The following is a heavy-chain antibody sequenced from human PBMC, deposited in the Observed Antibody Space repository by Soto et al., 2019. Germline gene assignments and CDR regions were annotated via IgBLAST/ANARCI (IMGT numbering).Heavy chain of an antibody. J-gene: IGHJ6*02. D-gene: IGHD1-20*01. Sequence: PGESLKISCKGSGYSFTNYWITWVRQMPGKGLEWMGRIDPSDSYTYFSPSFQGHVTISADKAISTAFLQWSSLKASDTAMYYCARHVHITTGGPSEGYYGMDVWGQGTRVTVSS. CDR2: IDPSDSYT. CDR3: ARHVHITTGGPSEGYYGMDV. CDR1: GYSFTNYW. V-gene: IGHV5-10-1*01.